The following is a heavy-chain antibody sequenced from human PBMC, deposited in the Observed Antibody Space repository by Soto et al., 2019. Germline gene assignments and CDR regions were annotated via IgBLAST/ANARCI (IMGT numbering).Heavy chain of an antibody. CDR1: GYTFTSYG. D-gene: IGHD4-17*01. V-gene: IGHV1-18*01. J-gene: IGHJ4*02. Sequence: ASVKVSCKASGYTFTSYGISWVRQAPGQGREWMGWLSAYNGNTNYAQKLQGRVTMTTDTSTSTAYMELRSLRSDDTAVYYCATTTVITSPSGYWGQGTLVTVSS. CDR3: ATTTVITSPSGY. CDR2: LSAYNGNT.